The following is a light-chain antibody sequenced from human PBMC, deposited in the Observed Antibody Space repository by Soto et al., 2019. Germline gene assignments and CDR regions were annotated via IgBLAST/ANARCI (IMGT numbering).Light chain of an antibody. Sequence: QSALTQPASVSGSPGQSITISCPGTSSDIGNYNYVSWYQRHPGKAPKLLIYDVSSRPSGVSNRFSGSKSGNTASLTISGLQAEDEADYYCSSYTTSTTLYVFGTGTKLTVL. CDR3: SSYTTSTTLYV. J-gene: IGLJ1*01. CDR2: DVS. V-gene: IGLV2-14*03. CDR1: SSDIGNYNY.